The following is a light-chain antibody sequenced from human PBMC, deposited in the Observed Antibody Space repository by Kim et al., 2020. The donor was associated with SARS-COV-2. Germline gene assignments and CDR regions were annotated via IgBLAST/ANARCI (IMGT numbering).Light chain of an antibody. Sequence: LSPGERVTLSCRASQSITSFLAWYQPKPGQAPRLLIYDASNRATGVPARFSGSGSGTDFTLTISSLEPDDFAVYYCQQRYKWPLTFGGGTKVDIK. CDR1: QSITSF. CDR3: QQRYKWPLT. V-gene: IGKV3-11*01. CDR2: DAS. J-gene: IGKJ4*01.